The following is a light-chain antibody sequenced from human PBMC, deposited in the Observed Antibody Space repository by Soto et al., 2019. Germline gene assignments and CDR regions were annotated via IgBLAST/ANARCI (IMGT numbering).Light chain of an antibody. J-gene: IGKJ1*01. Sequence: DIVMTQSPLSLPVTPGEPASISCRSSQSLLHSNGYNYLNWYLQKPGQSPQLLIYLGSNRASGVPDRFSGSGSGTDFTLKISRVGAADVGVYYCMQALQTRTFGQGTKVEIK. CDR2: LGS. V-gene: IGKV2-28*01. CDR1: QSLLHSNGYNY. CDR3: MQALQTRT.